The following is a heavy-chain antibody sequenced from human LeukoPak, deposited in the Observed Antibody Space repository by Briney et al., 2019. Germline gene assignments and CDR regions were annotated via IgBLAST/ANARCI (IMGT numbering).Heavy chain of an antibody. CDR3: AELGITMIGGV. V-gene: IGHV3-66*01. D-gene: IGHD3-10*02. Sequence: PGGSLRLSCVATGFTFTDYEMNWVRQAPGKGLEWVSVIYSGGSTYYADSVKGRFTISRDNSKNTLSLQMNSLRAEDTAVYYCAELGITMIGGVWGKGTTVTVSS. CDR1: GFTFTDYE. CDR2: IYSGGST. J-gene: IGHJ6*04.